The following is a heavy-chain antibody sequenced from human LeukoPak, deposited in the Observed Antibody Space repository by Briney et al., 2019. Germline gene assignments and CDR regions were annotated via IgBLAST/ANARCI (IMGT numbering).Heavy chain of an antibody. D-gene: IGHD2-2*01. CDR3: ARSVPAARYYMDV. V-gene: IGHV4-61*02. Sequence: SETLSLTCTVSGGSISSGSYYWSWIRQPAGKGLEWIGRIYTSGSTNYNPSLKSRVTMSVDSSKDQFSLRLYSVTAADTAVYYCARSVPAARYYMDVWGKGTTVTVSS. CDR2: IYTSGST. CDR1: GGSISSGSYY. J-gene: IGHJ6*03.